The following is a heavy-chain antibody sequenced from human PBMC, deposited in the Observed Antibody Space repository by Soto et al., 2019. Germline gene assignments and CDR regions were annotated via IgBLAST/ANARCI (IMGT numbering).Heavy chain of an antibody. CDR1: GGSISSSSYY. J-gene: IGHJ3*02. CDR3: ARPSPRYCSGGSCLEFPDAFDI. V-gene: IGHV4-39*01. D-gene: IGHD2-15*01. Sequence: QLQLQESGPGLVKPSETLSLTCTVSGGSISSSSYYWGWIRQPPGKGLEWIGSIYYSGSTYYNPSLKRRVTISVVTSKNEFSLKLRSVTAADTAVYYCARPSPRYCSGGSCLEFPDAFDIWGQGTMVTVSS. CDR2: IYYSGST.